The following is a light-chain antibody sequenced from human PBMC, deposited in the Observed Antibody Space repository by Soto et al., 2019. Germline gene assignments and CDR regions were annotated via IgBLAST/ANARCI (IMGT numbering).Light chain of an antibody. V-gene: IGKV1-33*01. CDR3: QQYDNLPLT. CDR2: DAS. CDR1: QDMSNY. J-gene: IGKJ4*01. Sequence: DIQMTQSPSSLSASVGDRVTITCQASQDMSNYLNWYQQKPGKAPKLLIYDASNLETGVTSRFSGSESGTDFTFTISSLQHDDIATYYCQQYDNLPLTFGGGTNVEIK.